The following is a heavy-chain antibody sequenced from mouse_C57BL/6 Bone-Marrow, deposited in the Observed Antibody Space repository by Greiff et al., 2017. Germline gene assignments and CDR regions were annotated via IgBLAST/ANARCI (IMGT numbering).Heavy chain of an antibody. CDR2: IRSKSNNYAT. CDR3: VRGLRYLDY. V-gene: IGHV10-1*01. Sequence: DVHLVESGGGLVQPKGSLKLSCAASGFSFNTYAMNWVRQAPGKGLEWVARIRSKSNNYATYYADSVKDRFTISRDDSESMLYLQMNNLKTEDTAMYYCVRGLRYLDYWGQGTLVTVSA. J-gene: IGHJ3*01. CDR1: GFSFNTYA. D-gene: IGHD1-1*01.